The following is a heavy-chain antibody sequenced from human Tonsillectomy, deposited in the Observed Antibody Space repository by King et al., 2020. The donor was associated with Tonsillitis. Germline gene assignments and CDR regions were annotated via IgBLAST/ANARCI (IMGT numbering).Heavy chain of an antibody. J-gene: IGHJ4*02. Sequence: VQLVESGGGLVQPGGSLRLSCAASGFTFSSYAMSWVRQAPGKGLEWVSGISNSGGSTYYADSVKGRFTISRDNTKNTLYLQMNSLSAEDTAVYYCAKDSRAGFSITIPGYWGQGTLVTVSS. CDR1: GFTFSSYA. CDR3: AKDSRAGFSITIPGY. V-gene: IGHV3-23*04. CDR2: ISNSGGST. D-gene: IGHD2-21*01.